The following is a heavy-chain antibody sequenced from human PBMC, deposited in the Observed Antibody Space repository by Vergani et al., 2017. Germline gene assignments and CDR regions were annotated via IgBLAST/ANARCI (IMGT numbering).Heavy chain of an antibody. D-gene: IGHD3-3*01. CDR2: INPNSGGT. CDR1: GYTFTGYY. V-gene: IGHV1-2*02. CDR3: ARSYYDFWSGYRTSYWYFDL. J-gene: IGHJ2*01. Sequence: QVQLVQSGAEVKKPGASVKVSCKASGYTFTGYYMHWVRQAPGQGLEWMGWINPNSGGTNYAQKFQGRVTMTRDTSISTAYMELSRLRSDDTAVYYCARSYYDFWSGYRTSYWYFDLWGRGTLVTVSS.